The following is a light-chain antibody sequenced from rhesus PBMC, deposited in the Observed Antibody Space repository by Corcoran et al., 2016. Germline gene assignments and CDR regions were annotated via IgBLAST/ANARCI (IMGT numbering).Light chain of an antibody. CDR1: QRVSRR. V-gene: IGKV3-17*03. CDR2: DVS. CDR3: QQYSNWPWT. J-gene: IGKJ1*01. Sequence: EIVLTQSPATLSLSPGERATLSCRASQRVSRRLAWYQQKPGKTPRLLIFDVSTRATGIPDRFSGSGSGTEFTLTISSLEPEDVRVYYCQQYSNWPWTFGQGTEVEIK.